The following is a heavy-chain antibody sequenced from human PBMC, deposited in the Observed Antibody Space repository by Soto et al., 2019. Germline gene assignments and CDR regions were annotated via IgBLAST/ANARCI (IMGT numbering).Heavy chain of an antibody. V-gene: IGHV4-31*03. CDR3: ARGREVAFPTYYGLDA. Sequence: PSETLSLTCTVYGDSITIGGYYWSWVRHHPGKGLEWIGYTYFSKTTYYNPSLKSRVTISVDASKNQFSLNLSSVTAADTAVYYCARGREVAFPTYYGLDAWGLATKVTVTS. J-gene: IGHJ6*02. CDR2: TYFSKTT. CDR1: GDSITIGGYY. D-gene: IGHD5-12*01.